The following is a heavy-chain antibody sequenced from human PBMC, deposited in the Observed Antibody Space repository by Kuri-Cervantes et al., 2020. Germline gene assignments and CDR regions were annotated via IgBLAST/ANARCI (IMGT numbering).Heavy chain of an antibody. CDR3: ARDSDLDAFDI. CDR1: GFTFSSYA. CDR2: IKQDGSEK. D-gene: IGHD3-10*01. Sequence: GGSLRLSCAASGFTFSSYAMSWVRQAPGKGLEWVANIKQDGSEKYYVDSVKGRFTISRDNAKNSLYLQMNSLRAEDTAVYYCARDSDLDAFDIWGQGTMVTVSS. V-gene: IGHV3-7*01. J-gene: IGHJ3*02.